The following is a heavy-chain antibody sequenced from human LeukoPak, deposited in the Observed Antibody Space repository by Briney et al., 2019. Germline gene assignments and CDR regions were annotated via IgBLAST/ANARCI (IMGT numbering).Heavy chain of an antibody. D-gene: IGHD6-19*01. CDR2: ISWNSGSI. V-gene: IGHV3-9*01. CDR1: GFTFDDYA. J-gene: IGHJ4*02. CDR3: AKDLSLTWGSGSEG. Sequence: GGSLRLSCAASGFTFDDYAMHWVRQAPGKGLEWVSGISWNSGSIGYADSVKGRFTISRDNAKNSLYLQMNSLRAEDTALYYCAKDLSLTWGSGSEGWGQGTLVTVSS.